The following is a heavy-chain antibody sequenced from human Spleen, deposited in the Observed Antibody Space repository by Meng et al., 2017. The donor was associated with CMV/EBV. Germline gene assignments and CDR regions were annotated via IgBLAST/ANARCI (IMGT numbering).Heavy chain of an antibody. V-gene: IGHV4-31*02. J-gene: IGHJ2*01. CDR3: ATLSTEGEWFFDL. D-gene: IGHD2-2*01. CDR1: GVSISSGGYY. CDR2: IYYSGST. Sequence: TVSGVSISSGGYYWPWIRQLTGKGLEWIGYIYYSGSTDYNPSLKSRLSMSVDTSKNQFSLRLTSVTAADTAVYYCATLSTEGEWFFDLWGRGTLVTVSS.